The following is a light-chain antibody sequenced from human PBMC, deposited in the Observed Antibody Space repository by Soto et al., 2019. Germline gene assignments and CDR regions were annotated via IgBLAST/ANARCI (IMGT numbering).Light chain of an antibody. CDR3: CSYASSSTLV. CDR2: DVN. CDR1: SSDVGRYKY. V-gene: IGLV2-14*01. Sequence: QSALTQPASVSGSPGQSITISCTGTSSDVGRYKYVSWYQQYPGKAPKLTIYDVNNRPSGVSNRFSGSKSGNTASLTISGLQAEDEADYYCCSYASSSTLVFGGGTKLTVL. J-gene: IGLJ2*01.